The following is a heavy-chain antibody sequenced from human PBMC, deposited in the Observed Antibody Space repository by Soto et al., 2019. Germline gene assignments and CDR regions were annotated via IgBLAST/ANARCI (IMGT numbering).Heavy chain of an antibody. CDR2: INHRGST. CDR1: GGSFSGYY. V-gene: IGHV4-34*01. J-gene: IGHJ4*02. CDR3: ARKPFLYYYDSSGYYYYFDY. Sequence: SETLSLTCAVYGGSFSGYYWSWIRQPPGKGLEWIGEINHRGSTNYNPSLKSRVTISVDTSKNQFSLKLSSVTAADTAVYYCARKPFLYYYDSSGYYYYFDYWGQGTLVTVFS. D-gene: IGHD3-22*01.